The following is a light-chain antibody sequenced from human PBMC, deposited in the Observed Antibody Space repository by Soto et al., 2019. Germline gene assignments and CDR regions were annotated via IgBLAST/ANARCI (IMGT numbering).Light chain of an antibody. CDR3: CSFAGTSTM. Sequence: QSVMTQPAAVSGSPGLSLTISCTGTSSDVGTYKPVSWYQQYPGKAPKVIIYDDTKRPSGVSSRFSGSKSGNTASLTISGLQAEDEADYYCCSFAGTSTMYGRGTKVTV. CDR1: SSDVGTYKP. V-gene: IGLV2-23*01. CDR2: DDT. J-gene: IGLJ6*01.